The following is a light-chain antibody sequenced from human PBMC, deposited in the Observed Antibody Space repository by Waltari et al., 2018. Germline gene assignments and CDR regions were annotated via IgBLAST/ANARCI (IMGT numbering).Light chain of an antibody. CDR2: TNI. CDR1: SSNIGAGYV. Sequence: QSVLTQPPSVSGAPGQRVTISCSGSSSNIGAGYVVHWYQHLPGTPPQLLLLTNIRQPSGVPDRFSGSRAGTSASLAITGLKAEDEADYYCQSYDSGLSGSVFGGGTKLTVL. V-gene: IGLV1-40*01. J-gene: IGLJ3*02. CDR3: QSYDSGLSGSV.